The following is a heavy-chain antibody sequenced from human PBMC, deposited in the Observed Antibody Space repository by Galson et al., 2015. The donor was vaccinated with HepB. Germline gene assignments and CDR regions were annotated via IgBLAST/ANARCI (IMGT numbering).Heavy chain of an antibody. CDR2: IIPIFGTA. Sequence: SVKVSCKASGGTFSSYAISWVRQAPGQGLEWMGGIIPIFGTANYAQKFQGRVTITADESTSTAYMELSSLRSEDTAVYYCAREGALRIMITFGELGAFDIWGQGTMVTVSS. J-gene: IGHJ3*02. CDR1: GGTFSSYA. CDR3: AREGALRIMITFGELGAFDI. D-gene: IGHD3-16*01. V-gene: IGHV1-69*13.